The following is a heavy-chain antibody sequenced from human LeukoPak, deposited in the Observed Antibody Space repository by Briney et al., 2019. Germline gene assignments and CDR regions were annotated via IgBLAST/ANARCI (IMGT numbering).Heavy chain of an antibody. CDR2: MSGDATST. J-gene: IGHJ4*02. V-gene: IGHV3-23*01. CDR3: AKRTSGSSWYSSDS. CDR1: GFTFSSFA. Sequence: PGGSLRLSCAASGFTFSSFAMNWVRAAPGKGLEWVSTMSGDATSTYYADSVKGRFTISRDNSKTTLFLQMNSLRAEDTAVYYCAKRTSGSSWYSSDSWGQGTLVTVSS. D-gene: IGHD6-13*01.